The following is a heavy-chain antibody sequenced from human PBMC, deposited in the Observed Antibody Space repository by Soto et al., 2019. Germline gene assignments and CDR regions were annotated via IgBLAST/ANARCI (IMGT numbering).Heavy chain of an antibody. CDR2: INPNSGGT. V-gene: IGHV1-2*02. CDR3: ASAHLNYYDSSGYLDY. Sequence: RASVKVSCKASGYTFTGYYMHWVRQAPGQGLEWMGWINPNSGGTNYAQKFQGRVTMTRDTSISTAYMELSRLRSDDTAVYYCASAHLNYYDSSGYLDYWGQGTLVTVSS. J-gene: IGHJ4*02. CDR1: GYTFTGYY. D-gene: IGHD3-22*01.